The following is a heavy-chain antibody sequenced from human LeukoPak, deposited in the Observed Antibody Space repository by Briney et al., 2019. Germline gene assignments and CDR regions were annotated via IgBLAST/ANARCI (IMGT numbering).Heavy chain of an antibody. CDR1: EFTFSHYE. J-gene: IGHJ6*02. Sequence: QAGGSLRLSCAASEFTFSHYEMNWVRQAPGKGLEWVSYISSSGSTKYYADSVKGRFTISRDNAKNSLYLQMNSLRAEDTAVYYCARESGDQLLTHYYYYYGMDVWGQGTTVTVSS. CDR2: ISSSGSTK. CDR3: ARESGDQLLTHYYYYYGMDV. V-gene: IGHV3-48*03. D-gene: IGHD2-2*01.